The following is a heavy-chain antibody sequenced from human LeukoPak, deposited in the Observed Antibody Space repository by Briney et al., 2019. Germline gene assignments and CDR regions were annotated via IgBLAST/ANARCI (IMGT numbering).Heavy chain of an antibody. CDR1: GGSISSYY. D-gene: IGHD6-13*01. Sequence: SETLSLTCTVSGGSISSYYWSWIRQPPGKGLEWIGYIYYSGSTNYNSSLKSRVTISVDTSKNQFSLKLSSVTAADTAVYYCANSIAAAENAFDIWGQGTMVTVSS. CDR3: ANSIAAAENAFDI. J-gene: IGHJ3*02. CDR2: IYYSGST. V-gene: IGHV4-59*08.